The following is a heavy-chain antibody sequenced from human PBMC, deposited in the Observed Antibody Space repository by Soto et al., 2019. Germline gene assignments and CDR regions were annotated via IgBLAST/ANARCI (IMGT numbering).Heavy chain of an antibody. V-gene: IGHV3-48*02. J-gene: IGHJ4*02. D-gene: IGHD4-17*01. Sequence: GGSLRLSCAASGFTFSSYSMNWVRQAPGKGLEWVSYISSSSSTIYYADSAKGRFTISRDNAKNSLYLQMNSLRDEDTAVYYCATYYGGLTSYYFDYWGQGTLVTVSS. CDR1: GFTFSSYS. CDR3: ATYYGGLTSYYFDY. CDR2: ISSSSSTI.